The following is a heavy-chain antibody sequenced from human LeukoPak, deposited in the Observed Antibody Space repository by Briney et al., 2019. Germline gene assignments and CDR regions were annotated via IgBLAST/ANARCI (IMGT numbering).Heavy chain of an antibody. Sequence: SETLSLTCTVSGGSISSFHWSWIRQPPGKGLQWIGYVYYSGNTNYNPSLKSRVTISLDTSKNQFSLKLSSVTAADTAMYYCARTTVVSRDYYYNMDVWGQGTTVTVSS. V-gene: IGHV4-59*08. D-gene: IGHD4-23*01. CDR1: GGSISSFH. CDR3: ARTTVVSRDYYYNMDV. CDR2: VYYSGNT. J-gene: IGHJ6*02.